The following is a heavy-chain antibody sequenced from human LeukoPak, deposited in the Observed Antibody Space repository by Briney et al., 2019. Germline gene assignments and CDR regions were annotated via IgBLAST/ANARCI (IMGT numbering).Heavy chain of an antibody. V-gene: IGHV5-51*01. Sequence: GEPLKTSGKGSGKGFTSYWTGWLRQMPGKGRKGWGIIYPGDSDTRYSPSFQGQVTISADKSISTAYLQWSSLKASDTAMYYCARHHLYYDFWNYYMDVWGKGTTVTVSS. CDR1: GKGFTSYW. J-gene: IGHJ6*03. D-gene: IGHD3-3*01. CDR2: IYPGDSDT. CDR3: ARHHLYYDFWNYYMDV.